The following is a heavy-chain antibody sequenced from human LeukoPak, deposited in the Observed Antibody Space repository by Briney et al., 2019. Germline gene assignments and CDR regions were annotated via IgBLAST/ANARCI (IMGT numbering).Heavy chain of an antibody. CDR2: INHSGST. CDR3: ARDHYPRITGSSGFDP. J-gene: IGHJ5*02. D-gene: IGHD1-20*01. Sequence: SETLSLTCAVYGGSFSGYYWSWIRQPPGKGLEWIGEINHSGSTNYNPSLKSRVTISVDTSKNQFSLKLSSVTAADTAVYYCARDHYPRITGSSGFDPWGQGTLSPSPQ. CDR1: GGSFSGYY. V-gene: IGHV4-34*01.